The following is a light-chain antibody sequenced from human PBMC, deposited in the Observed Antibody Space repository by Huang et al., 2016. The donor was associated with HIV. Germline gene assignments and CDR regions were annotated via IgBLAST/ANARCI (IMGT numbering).Light chain of an antibody. J-gene: IGKJ1*01. Sequence: EIVLTQSPGTLSLSPGGSATLSCRASQSVNSRYLAWYQQKPGQAPRLLIYRASSRATGIPDRCSGSGSGADFTLTISRLEPEDFAVYYCQQYGNSPWTFGQGTKVEIK. CDR2: RAS. CDR1: QSVNSRY. CDR3: QQYGNSPWT. V-gene: IGKV3-20*01.